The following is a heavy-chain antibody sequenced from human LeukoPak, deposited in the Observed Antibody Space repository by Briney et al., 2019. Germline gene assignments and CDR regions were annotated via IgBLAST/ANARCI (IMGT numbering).Heavy chain of an antibody. V-gene: IGHV3-7*05. J-gene: IGHJ5*02. CDR1: GFTFSSYW. D-gene: IGHD6-6*01. Sequence: PGGSLRLSCAASGFTFSSYWMSWVRQAPGKGLEWAANIKQDGSEKYYVDSVKGRFTIFRDNAKNSLYLQMNSLRAEDTAVYYCARSSIAARGWFDPWGQGTLVTVSS. CDR2: IKQDGSEK. CDR3: ARSSIAARGWFDP.